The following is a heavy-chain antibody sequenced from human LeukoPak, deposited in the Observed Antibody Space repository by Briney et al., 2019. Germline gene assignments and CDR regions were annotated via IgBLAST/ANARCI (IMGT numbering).Heavy chain of an antibody. Sequence: PGGSLRLSCAASGFTFSSYSVNWVRQAPGKGLEWVSSISSSSSYIYYADSVKGRFTISRDNAKNSLYLQMNSLRAEDTAVYYCARGRVGPDFWSGFDPWGQGTLVTVSS. CDR2: ISSSSSYI. D-gene: IGHD3-3*01. J-gene: IGHJ5*02. CDR1: GFTFSSYS. CDR3: ARGRVGPDFWSGFDP. V-gene: IGHV3-21*01.